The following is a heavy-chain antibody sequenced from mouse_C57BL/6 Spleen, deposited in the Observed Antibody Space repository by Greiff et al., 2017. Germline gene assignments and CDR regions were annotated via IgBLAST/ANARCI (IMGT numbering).Heavy chain of an antibody. Sequence: DVHLVESGGDLVKPGGSLKLSCAASGFTFSSYGMSWVRQTPDKRLEWVATISSGGSYTYYPDSVKGRFTISRDNAKNTLYLQMSSLKSEDTAMYYCARPLDSSGSPFAYWGQGTLVTVSA. J-gene: IGHJ3*01. V-gene: IGHV5-6*01. D-gene: IGHD3-2*02. CDR1: GFTFSSYG. CDR3: ARPLDSSGSPFAY. CDR2: ISSGGSYT.